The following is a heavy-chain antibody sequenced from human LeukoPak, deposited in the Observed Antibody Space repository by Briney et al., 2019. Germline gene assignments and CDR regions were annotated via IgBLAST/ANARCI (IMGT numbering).Heavy chain of an antibody. CDR2: ISSGSKYK. CDR1: GFTFSSYS. J-gene: IGHJ1*01. D-gene: IGHD5-18*01. CDR3: ARALSYSYGSMDF. V-gene: IGHV3-21*01. Sequence: GGSLRLSCAASGFTFSSYSMNWVRQAPGKGLEWVSSISSGSKYKYNADTVKGRFTISRDNAKNSLYLQMNTLGAADTDVYYCARALSYSYGSMDFWGQGTLVIVSS.